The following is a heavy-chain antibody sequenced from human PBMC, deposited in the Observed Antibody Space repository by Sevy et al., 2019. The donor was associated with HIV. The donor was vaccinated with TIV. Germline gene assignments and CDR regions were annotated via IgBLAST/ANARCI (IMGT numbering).Heavy chain of an antibody. V-gene: IGHV4-34*01. CDR1: GGSLSGYY. J-gene: IGHJ4*02. CDR2: INHSGST. D-gene: IGHD1-26*01. CDR3: ARGKKAVPLSRWELWGPRIEPYFDY. Sequence: SETLSLTCSVYGGSLSGYYWSWIRQPPGKGLEWIGEINHSGSTNYNPPLKSRVTISVDTSKNQFSLKLSSVTAADTAVYYCARGKKAVPLSRWELWGPRIEPYFDYWGQGTLVTVSS.